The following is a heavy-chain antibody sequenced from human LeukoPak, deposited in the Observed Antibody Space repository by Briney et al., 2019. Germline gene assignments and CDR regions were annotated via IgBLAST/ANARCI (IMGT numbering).Heavy chain of an antibody. D-gene: IGHD6-19*01. CDR2: ISGSGGST. J-gene: IGHJ4*02. CDR1: GFTFSSYA. Sequence: PGGSLRLSCAASGFTFSSYAMSWVRQAPGKGLEWVSAISGSGGSTNYADSVKGRFTISRDNAKNTLYLQMNSLRAEDTAVYYCARMSAVAGGLDYWGQGTLVTVSS. CDR3: ARMSAVAGGLDY. V-gene: IGHV3-23*01.